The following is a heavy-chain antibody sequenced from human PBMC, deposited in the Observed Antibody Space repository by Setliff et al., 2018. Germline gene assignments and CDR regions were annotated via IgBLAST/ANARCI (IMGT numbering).Heavy chain of an antibody. J-gene: IGHJ5*02. V-gene: IGHV4-39*01. CDR2: MYYSGKT. CDR1: GGYIARSYFY. Sequence: SSETLSLTCTVSGGYIARSYFYWGWIRQSPGKGLEWIGTMYYSGKTFYMPSLQGRVTISADTSTNQLSLKLSSVTAADTAVYYCSRGPSKVQFDTWGRGIPVTVSS. CDR3: SRGPSKVQFDT. D-gene: IGHD4-4*01.